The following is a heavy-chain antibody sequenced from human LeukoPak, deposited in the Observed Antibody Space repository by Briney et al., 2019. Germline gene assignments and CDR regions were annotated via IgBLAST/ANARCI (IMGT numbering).Heavy chain of an antibody. CDR2: IISSGITI. V-gene: IGHV3-48*03. CDR3: ARDWDYYDTSGYYSNDY. CDR1: GFXFSSYE. D-gene: IGHD3-22*01. J-gene: IGHJ4*02. Sequence: PGGSLRLSCAASGFXFSSYEINWVRQAPGKALEWGSYIISSGITIYYADSVKGRFTISRDNAKNSLYLQMNSLRAEDTAVYYCARDWDYYDTSGYYSNDYWGQGTLVTVSS.